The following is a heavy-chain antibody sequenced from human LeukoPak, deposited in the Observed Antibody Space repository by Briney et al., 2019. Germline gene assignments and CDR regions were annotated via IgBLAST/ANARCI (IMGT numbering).Heavy chain of an antibody. CDR1: GFTFNSYA. Sequence: GGSLRLSCAASGFTFNSYAMSWVRQASGKGLEWVSTVTGSGSATYYADSVKGRFIISRDNSKNTLYLQMNSLRADDTALYYCARDRDLDYWGQGTLATVSS. CDR3: ARDRDLDY. V-gene: IGHV3-23*01. CDR2: VTGSGSAT. J-gene: IGHJ4*02.